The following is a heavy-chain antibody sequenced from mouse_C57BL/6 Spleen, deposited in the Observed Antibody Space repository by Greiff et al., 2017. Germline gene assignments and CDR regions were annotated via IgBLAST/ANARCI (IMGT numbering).Heavy chain of an antibody. D-gene: IGHD2-3*01. CDR2: IWSGGST. CDR1: GFSLTSYG. CDR3: ARNQMVRNAMDY. Sequence: VMLVESGPGLVQPSQSLSITCTVSGFSLTSYGVHWVRQSPGKGLEWLGVIWSGGSTDYNAAFISRLSISKDNSKSQVFFKMNSLQADDTAIYYCARNQMVRNAMDYWGQGTSVTVSS. V-gene: IGHV2-2*01. J-gene: IGHJ4*01.